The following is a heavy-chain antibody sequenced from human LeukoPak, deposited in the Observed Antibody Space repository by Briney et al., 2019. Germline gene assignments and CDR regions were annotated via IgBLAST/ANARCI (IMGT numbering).Heavy chain of an antibody. CDR3: ARQGGYKSPCDY. D-gene: IGHD1-14*01. CDR2: IYYSGST. J-gene: IGHJ4*02. CDR1: GGSISRYY. Sequence: SETLSLTCTVSGGSISRYYWSWIRQPPGKGLEWIGYIYYSGSTNYNPSLKSRVTIAVDTSKNQFSLKLSSVTAADTAVYYCARQGGYKSPCDYWGQGTLVTVSS. V-gene: IGHV4-59*08.